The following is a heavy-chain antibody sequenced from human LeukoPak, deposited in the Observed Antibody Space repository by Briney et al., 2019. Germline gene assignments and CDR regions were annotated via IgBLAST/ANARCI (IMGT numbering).Heavy chain of an antibody. CDR2: IKQDGSEK. Sequence: PGGSLRLSCAASGFTFSSYWMSWVRQAPGKGLEWVANIKQDGSEKYYVDSVKGRFTTSRDNAKNSLYLQMNSLRAEDTAVYYCARSNPRSDFWSGYYPYYYYYGMDVWGQGTTVTVSS. J-gene: IGHJ6*02. CDR3: ARSNPRSDFWSGYYPYYYYYGMDV. V-gene: IGHV3-7*01. D-gene: IGHD3-3*01. CDR1: GFTFSSYW.